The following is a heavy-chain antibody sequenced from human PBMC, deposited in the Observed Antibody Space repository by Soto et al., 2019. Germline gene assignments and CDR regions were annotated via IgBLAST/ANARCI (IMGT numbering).Heavy chain of an antibody. D-gene: IGHD4-4*01. CDR2: IYRSGST. CDR1: GGSISSGGYS. V-gene: IGHV4-30-2*01. Sequence: SETLSLTCAVSGGSISSGGYSWSWIRQPPGKGLEWIGYIYRSGSTYYNPSLKSRVTISVDKSKNQFSLKLSSVTAADTAVYYCARRMTTVTTPDYWGQGTLVTVSS. J-gene: IGHJ4*02. CDR3: ARRMTTVTTPDY.